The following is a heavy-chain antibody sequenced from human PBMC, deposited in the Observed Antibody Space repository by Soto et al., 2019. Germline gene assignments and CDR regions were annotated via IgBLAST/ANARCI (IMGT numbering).Heavy chain of an antibody. V-gene: IGHV4-59*01. D-gene: IGHD2-15*01. CDR1: GGSISSYY. CDR3: SSSPRRYCSGGSCYTIFDY. J-gene: IGHJ4*02. CDR2: IYYSGST. Sequence: QVQLQESGPGLVKPSETLSLTCTVSGGSISSYYWSWIRQPTGKGLEWIGYIYYSGSTNYNPSLNSRFTISVDTSKNQFSLKLSSVTAADTAVYYWSSSPRRYCSGGSCYTIFDYWGQGTLVTVSS.